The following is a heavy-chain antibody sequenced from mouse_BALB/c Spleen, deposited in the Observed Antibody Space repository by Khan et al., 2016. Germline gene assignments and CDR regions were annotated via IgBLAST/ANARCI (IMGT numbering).Heavy chain of an antibody. J-gene: IGHJ2*01. CDR1: GYTFTSYW. Sequence: QVQLQQSGAELVKAGASVKMSYKASGYTFTSYWMHWVKQRLGQGLEWFAETNPTNGRTYYNEKFKSKATLTVDKSSSTAYMLLSGPTFEDSAVXYSARIKKIVATYFDYWGQGTTLTVSS. CDR3: ARIKKIVATYFDY. V-gene: IGHV1S81*02. D-gene: IGHD1-1*01. CDR2: TNPTNGRT.